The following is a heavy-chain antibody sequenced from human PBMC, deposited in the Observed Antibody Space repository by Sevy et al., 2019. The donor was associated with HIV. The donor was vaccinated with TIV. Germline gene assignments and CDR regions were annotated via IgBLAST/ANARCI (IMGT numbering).Heavy chain of an antibody. J-gene: IGHJ4*02. V-gene: IGHV1-46*01. CDR1: GYTFSNYY. CDR2: INPSGGST. CDR3: ARDKYASSSMDY. Sequence: ASVKVSCKASGYTFSNYYIHWVRQAPGQGLEWMGVINPSGGSTNYAQKFQGRVTMTRDTSTSTVYMELSSLRSEDTAIYYCARDKYASSSMDYRGQGTLVTVSS. D-gene: IGHD6-6*01.